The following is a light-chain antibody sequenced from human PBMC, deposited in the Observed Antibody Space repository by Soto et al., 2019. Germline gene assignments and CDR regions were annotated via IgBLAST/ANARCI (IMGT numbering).Light chain of an antibody. J-gene: IGKJ2*01. CDR2: GVS. CDR3: QQYGISPRT. CDR1: QSVSSNY. Sequence: EIVLTQSPGTLSLSPGERATLSCRASQSVSSNYLAWYQQKPGQAPRLLIYGVSSRATGIPDRFSGSGSGTDFTLTISGLEPEDFAVYYCQQYGISPRTFGQGTKLEIK. V-gene: IGKV3-20*01.